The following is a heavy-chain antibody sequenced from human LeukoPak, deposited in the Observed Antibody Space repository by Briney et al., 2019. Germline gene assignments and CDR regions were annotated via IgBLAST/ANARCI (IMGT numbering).Heavy chain of an antibody. D-gene: IGHD6-13*01. CDR3: AKVSSSWYGYFDY. Sequence: GGTLRLSCAASGFTFSSYAMSWVRQAPGKGLEWVSAISGSGGSTYYADSVKGRFTISRDNSKNTLYLQMNSLRAEDTAVYYCAKVSSSWYGYFDYWGQGTLVTVSS. CDR2: ISGSGGST. V-gene: IGHV3-23*01. CDR1: GFTFSSYA. J-gene: IGHJ4*02.